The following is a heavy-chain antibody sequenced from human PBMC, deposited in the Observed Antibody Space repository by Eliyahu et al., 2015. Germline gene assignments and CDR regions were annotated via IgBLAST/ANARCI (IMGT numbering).Heavy chain of an antibody. D-gene: IGHD3-10*01. Sequence: QVQLVQSGAEVKQPGASVKVXCKASXYSFTSDDFSWVRQAPGQGLEWMGWINTKNGHTNSAQKLQGRVTMTTDTSASTAYMELWSLRSDDTAVYYCVRGGPRGFFDYWGQGTLVTVSS. CDR1: XYSFTSDD. CDR3: VRGGPRGFFDY. J-gene: IGHJ4*02. CDR2: INTKNGHT. V-gene: IGHV1-18*04.